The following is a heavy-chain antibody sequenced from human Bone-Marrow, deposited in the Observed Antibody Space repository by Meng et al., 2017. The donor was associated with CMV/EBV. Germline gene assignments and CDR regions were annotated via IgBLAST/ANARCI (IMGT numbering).Heavy chain of an antibody. J-gene: IGHJ4*02. CDR1: GGSISSYY. D-gene: IGHD3-22*01. V-gene: IGHV4-59*01. Sequence: GSLSLTCTVSGGSISSYYWSWIRQPPGKGLEWIGYIFYSGSTNYNPSLKSRVTISVDTSKNQFSLKLSSVTAADTAVHYCARAAYYYDSSGPYYFDYWGQGTLVTVSS. CDR2: IFYSGST. CDR3: ARAAYYYDSSGPYYFDY.